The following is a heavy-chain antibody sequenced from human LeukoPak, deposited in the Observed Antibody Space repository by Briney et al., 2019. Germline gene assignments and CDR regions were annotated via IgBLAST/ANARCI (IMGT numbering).Heavy chain of an antibody. V-gene: IGHV3-53*01. CDR2: IYSGGST. J-gene: IGHJ6*02. CDR1: GFTVSNYY. Sequence: GGSLRLSCAASGFTVSNYYMNWVRQAPGKGLEWVSVIYSGGSTYYADSVKGRFTISRDNSKNTLYLQMNSLRAEDTAVYYCAREDSSSSLEYYYYGMDVWGQGTTVTVSS. CDR3: AREDSSSSLEYYYYGMDV. D-gene: IGHD6-6*01.